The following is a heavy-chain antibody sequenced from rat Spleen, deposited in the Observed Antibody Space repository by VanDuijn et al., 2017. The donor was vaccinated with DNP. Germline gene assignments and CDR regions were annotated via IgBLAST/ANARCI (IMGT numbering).Heavy chain of an antibody. CDR3: ATQNSGYDYFDY. CDR2: LNYDGGST. CDR1: GLTFSDYY. D-gene: IGHD4-3*01. V-gene: IGHV5-20*01. Sequence: EVQLVESGGGLVQPGRSLKLSCSASGLTFSDYYMAWVRQAPTKGLEWVAYLNYDGGSTYYGDSVKGRFTISRDNTKNTLYLQMDSLRSDDTATYYCATQNSGYDYFDYWGQGVMVTVSS. J-gene: IGHJ2*01.